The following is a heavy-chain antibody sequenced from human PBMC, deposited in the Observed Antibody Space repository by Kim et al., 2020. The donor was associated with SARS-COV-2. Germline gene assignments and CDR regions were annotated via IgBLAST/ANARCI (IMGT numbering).Heavy chain of an antibody. CDR2: IQSNGIST. CDR3: ARGSGNFGDFDY. Sequence: GGSLRLSCAASGFTVSTYWMHWVRQAPGKGLVLVSRIQSNGISTYYADSVKGRITISRDNAKNTMYLQMNSLRAEDTAVYYCARGSGNFGDFDYWGQGTLVTVSS. CDR1: GFTVSTYW. V-gene: IGHV3-74*01. D-gene: IGHD3-10*01. J-gene: IGHJ4*02.